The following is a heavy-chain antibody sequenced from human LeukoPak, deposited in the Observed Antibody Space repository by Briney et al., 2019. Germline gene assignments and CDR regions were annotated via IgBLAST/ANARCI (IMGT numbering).Heavy chain of an antibody. CDR2: ISGSGGST. Sequence: PGGSLRLSCAASGFTFSSYAMSWVRQAPGKGLEWVSAISGSGGSTYYADSVKGRFTISRDNSKNTLYLQMNSLRAEDTAVYYCAKDREYCSGGSCYSGGYFDYWGQGNLVTVSS. CDR3: AKDREYCSGGSCYSGGYFDY. D-gene: IGHD2-15*01. CDR1: GFTFSSYA. V-gene: IGHV3-23*01. J-gene: IGHJ4*02.